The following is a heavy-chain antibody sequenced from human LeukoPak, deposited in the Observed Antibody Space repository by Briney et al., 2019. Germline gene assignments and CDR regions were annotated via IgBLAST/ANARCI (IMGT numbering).Heavy chain of an antibody. CDR2: IDYAGSSR. D-gene: IGHD3-16*01. Sequence: ETLSLTGTVSGGSISSGGYYWSWIRQAPGKGLEWVSSIDYAGSSRFYADSVRGRFTISRDNSKNTLYLQMNSLRAEDTAVYYCVKGVSSPLYYFHYWGRGTLVAVSS. V-gene: IGHV3-23*01. J-gene: IGHJ4*02. CDR1: GGSISSGGYY. CDR3: VKGVSSPLYYFHY.